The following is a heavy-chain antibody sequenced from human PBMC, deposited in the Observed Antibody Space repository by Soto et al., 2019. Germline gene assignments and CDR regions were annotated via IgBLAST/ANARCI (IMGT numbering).Heavy chain of an antibody. D-gene: IGHD6-25*01. CDR2: INHSGST. CDR1: GGSFSGYY. Sequence: PSETLSLTCAVYGGSFSGYYWSWIRQPPGKGLEWIGEINHSGSTNYNPSLKSRVTISVDTSKNQFSLKLSSVTAADTAVYYCARAYHSSGPVYFDYWGQGTLVTVSS. V-gene: IGHV4-34*01. CDR3: ARAYHSSGPVYFDY. J-gene: IGHJ4*02.